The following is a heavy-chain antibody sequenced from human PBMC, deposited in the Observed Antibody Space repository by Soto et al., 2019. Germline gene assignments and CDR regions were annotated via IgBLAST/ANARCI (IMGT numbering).Heavy chain of an antibody. CDR2: TSYTGST. V-gene: IGHV4-59*02. CDR3: ARGTRATQYYNYLYGLDV. J-gene: IGHJ6*02. CDR1: GGSVSTYY. Sequence: PSETLSLTCTVSGGSVSTYYWTWVRQAPGKGLEWIGYTSYTGSTNYNPSLKSRLTILLNTSKKHFSLKLSSVTAADTAVYYCARGTRATQYYNYLYGLDVWGQGTTVTGSS.